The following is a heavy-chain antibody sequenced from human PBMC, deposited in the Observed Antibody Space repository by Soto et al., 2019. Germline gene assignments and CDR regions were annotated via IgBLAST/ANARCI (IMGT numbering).Heavy chain of an antibody. D-gene: IGHD5-18*01. J-gene: IGHJ4*02. CDR3: ARVVTSMFNYFHH. V-gene: IGHV4-31*03. CDR1: GASISSGSYF. CDR2: THYSGST. Sequence: EQLQESGPGLVKPSQTLSVTCTVSGASISSGSYFWSWIRQHPGKGLEWIGYTHYSGSTFYNPSLKSRLTISADTSKNQVSLTLKSVTAADTAVYFCARVVTSMFNYFHHWGQGILVAVSS.